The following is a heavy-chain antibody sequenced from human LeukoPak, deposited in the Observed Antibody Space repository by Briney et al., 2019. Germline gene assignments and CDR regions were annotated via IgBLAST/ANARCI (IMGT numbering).Heavy chain of an antibody. J-gene: IGHJ5*02. CDR2: IRSKTYGGTS. Sequence: GGSLRLSCTTSGFTFGDYAMGWFRQAPGKGLEWLGFIRSKTYGGTSEYAASLKGRFIMSRDDSKSIAYLQMNSLKIEDTAVYYCGRAPRPVAWNWFDPWGQGTLVTVSS. V-gene: IGHV3-49*03. D-gene: IGHD2-15*01. CDR3: GRAPRPVAWNWFDP. CDR1: GFTFGDYA.